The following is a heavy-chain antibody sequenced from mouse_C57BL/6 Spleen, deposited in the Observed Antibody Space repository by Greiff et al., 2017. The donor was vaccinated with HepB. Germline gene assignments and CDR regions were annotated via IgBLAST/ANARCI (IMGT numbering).Heavy chain of an antibody. CDR3: ARDDYGSSYGD. CDR2: ISDGGSYT. V-gene: IGHV5-4*01. J-gene: IGHJ2*01. CDR1: GFTFSSYA. D-gene: IGHD1-1*01. Sequence: EVKLVESGGGLVKPGGSLKLSCAASGFTFSSYAMSWVRQTPEKRLEWVATISDGGSYTYYPDNVKGRFTISRDNAKNNLYLQMSHLKSEDTAMYYCARDDYGSSYGDWGQGTTLTVSS.